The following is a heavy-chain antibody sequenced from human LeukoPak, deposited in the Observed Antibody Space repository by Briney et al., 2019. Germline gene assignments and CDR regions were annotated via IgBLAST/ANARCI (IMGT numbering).Heavy chain of an antibody. CDR3: ARTTADILTGHFDY. CDR1: GGTFSSYA. Sequence: GASVKVSCKASGGTFSSYAISWVRQAPGQGLEWMGGIIPIFGTANYAQKFRSRVTITTDKSTSTAYMELSSMRSEDTAVYYCARTTADILTGHFDYWGQGTLVTVSS. CDR2: IIPIFGTA. D-gene: IGHD3-9*01. V-gene: IGHV1-69*05. J-gene: IGHJ4*02.